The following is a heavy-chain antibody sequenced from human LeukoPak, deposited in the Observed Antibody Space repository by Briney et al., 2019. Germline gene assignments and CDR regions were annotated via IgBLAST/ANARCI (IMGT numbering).Heavy chain of an antibody. CDR1: GGSISSDDYH. Sequence: SETLSLTCTVSGGSISSDDYHWGWIRQPPGKGLEWIGNIYYSGTTYYNPSLKSRVTISVDSSKKQFSLKLSSVTAADTAVYYCARDYYDSSGYPGGWFDPWGQGTLVTVSS. CDR3: ARDYYDSSGYPGGWFDP. V-gene: IGHV4-39*07. D-gene: IGHD3-22*01. J-gene: IGHJ5*02. CDR2: IYYSGTT.